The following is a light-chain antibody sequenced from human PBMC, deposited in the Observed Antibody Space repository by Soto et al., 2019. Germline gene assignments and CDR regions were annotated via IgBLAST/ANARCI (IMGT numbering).Light chain of an antibody. CDR2: GNS. J-gene: IGLJ2*01. V-gene: IGLV1-40*01. Sequence: QSVLTQPPSLSGAPGQRVTISCTGSSSNIGAGYDVHWYQQLPGTAPKLLIYGNSNRPSGVPDRFSGSKSGTSAPLAITGLQAEDEADYYCQSYDSSLSVYVVFGGGTKLTVL. CDR1: SSNIGAGYD. CDR3: QSYDSSLSVYVV.